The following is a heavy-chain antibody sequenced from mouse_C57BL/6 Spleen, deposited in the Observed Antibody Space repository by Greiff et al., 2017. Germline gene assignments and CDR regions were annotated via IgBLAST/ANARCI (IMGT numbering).Heavy chain of an antibody. D-gene: IGHD1-1*01. Sequence: QVQLQQPGAELVKPGASVKLSCKASGYTFTSYWMHWVKQRPGQGLEWIGMIHPNSGSTNYNETFKSKATLTVDKSSSTAYMQLSSLTSEDSAVYYCARSGDYYGSPYYFDYWGQGTTLTVSS. J-gene: IGHJ2*01. CDR2: IHPNSGST. CDR1: GYTFTSYW. CDR3: ARSGDYYGSPYYFDY. V-gene: IGHV1-64*01.